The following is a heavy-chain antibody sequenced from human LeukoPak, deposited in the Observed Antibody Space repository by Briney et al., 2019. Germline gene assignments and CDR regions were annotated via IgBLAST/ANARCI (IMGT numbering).Heavy chain of an antibody. CDR2: IYYSGST. Sequence: TSETLSLTCTVPGGSISSYYWSWIRQPPGKGLEWIGYIYYSGSTNYNPSLKSRVTISVDTSKNQFSLKLSSVTAADTAVYYCARGRARFLEWLSTPYYFDYWGQGTLVTVSS. D-gene: IGHD3-3*01. CDR1: GGSISSYY. J-gene: IGHJ4*02. CDR3: ARGRARFLEWLSTPYYFDY. V-gene: IGHV4-59*01.